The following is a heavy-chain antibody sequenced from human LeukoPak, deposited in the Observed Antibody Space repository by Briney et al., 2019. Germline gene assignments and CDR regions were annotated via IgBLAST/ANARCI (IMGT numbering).Heavy chain of an antibody. J-gene: IGHJ6*02. Sequence: GGSLRLSCAASGFTFSSYSMNWVRQAPGKGLEWVSSISSSSSYIYYADSVKGRFTISRDNAKNSLYLQMNSLRAEDTAVYYCARGVYDSSGYYAYYYYGMDVWGQGTTVTVSS. D-gene: IGHD3-22*01. CDR2: ISSSSSYI. V-gene: IGHV3-21*04. CDR1: GFTFSSYS. CDR3: ARGVYDSSGYYAYYYYGMDV.